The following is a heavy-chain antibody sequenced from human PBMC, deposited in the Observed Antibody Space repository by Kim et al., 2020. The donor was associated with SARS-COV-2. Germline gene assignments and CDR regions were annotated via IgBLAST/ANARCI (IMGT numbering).Heavy chain of an antibody. J-gene: IGHJ4*02. CDR1: GYTLTNYY. CDR2: INPSGNNT. CDR3: ARTGSGTSVRADY. V-gene: IGHV1-46*01. Sequence: ASVKVSCKASGYTLTNYYMHWVRQAPGQGLEWMGIINPSGNNTSYAQKFQGRVTMTRDTSTTTVYMELSSLRSDDTAVYYCARTGSGTSVRADYWGQGTLVTVSS. D-gene: IGHD1-1*01.